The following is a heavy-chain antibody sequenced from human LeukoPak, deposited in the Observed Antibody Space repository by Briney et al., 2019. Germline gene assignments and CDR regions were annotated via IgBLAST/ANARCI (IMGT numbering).Heavy chain of an antibody. D-gene: IGHD3-22*01. J-gene: IGHJ1*01. Sequence: SETLSLTCAVYGGSFSGYYWSWIRQPPGKGLEWIGEINHSGSTNYNPSLKSRVTISVDTSKNQFSLKLSSVTAADTAVYYCARAYDSSGRDLQHWGQGTLVTVSS. CDR2: INHSGST. CDR3: ARAYDSSGRDLQH. V-gene: IGHV4-34*01. CDR1: GGSFSGYY.